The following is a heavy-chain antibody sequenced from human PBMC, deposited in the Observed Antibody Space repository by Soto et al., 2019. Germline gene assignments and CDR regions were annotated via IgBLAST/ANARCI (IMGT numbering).Heavy chain of an antibody. Sequence: PGGSLRLSCAASGFTFSSYAMSWVRQAPGKGLEWVSAISGSGGSTYYADSVKGRFTISRDNSKNTLYLQMNSLRAEDTAVYYCAKDSLSMVRGVIIRTHFDYWGQGTLVTVSS. V-gene: IGHV3-23*01. D-gene: IGHD3-10*01. CDR2: ISGSGGST. CDR1: GFTFSSYA. J-gene: IGHJ4*02. CDR3: AKDSLSMVRGVIIRTHFDY.